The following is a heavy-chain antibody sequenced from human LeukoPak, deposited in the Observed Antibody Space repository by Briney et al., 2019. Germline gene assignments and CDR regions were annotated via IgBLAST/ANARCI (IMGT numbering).Heavy chain of an antibody. Sequence: PGGSLRLSCAASGFTFSSYWMSWVRQAPGKGLEWVANIKQDGSEKYYVDSVKGRFTISRDNAKNSLYLQMNSLRAEDTAVYYCARERTYSGYDYFDYWGQGTLVAVSS. V-gene: IGHV3-7*01. D-gene: IGHD5-12*01. CDR2: IKQDGSEK. CDR3: ARERTYSGYDYFDY. CDR1: GFTFSSYW. J-gene: IGHJ4*02.